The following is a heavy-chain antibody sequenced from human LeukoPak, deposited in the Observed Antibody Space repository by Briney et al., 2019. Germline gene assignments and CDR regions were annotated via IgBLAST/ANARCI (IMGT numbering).Heavy chain of an antibody. D-gene: IGHD2-15*01. CDR1: GGSISGSF. CDR3: ARAPSGCGGTCAFDY. V-gene: IGHV4-4*07. Sequence: PSETLSLTCTVSGGSISGSFWSWIRQPAGKGLEWIERMHADGDTNYNPSLKSRITMSFDTPENQFSLKLTSVTAADTAVYFCARAPSGCGGTCAFDYWGQGTLVTVSS. CDR2: MHADGDT. J-gene: IGHJ4*02.